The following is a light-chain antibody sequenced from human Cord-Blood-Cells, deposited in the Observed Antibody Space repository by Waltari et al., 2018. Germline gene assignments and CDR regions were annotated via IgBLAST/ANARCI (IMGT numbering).Light chain of an antibody. Sequence: EIVLTQSPGTLSLSPGERATLSCRASQSVSSSYLAWYQQKPGQASRPLIYGASSRATGIPDMFSGRGSGTDFTLTISRLEPEDFAVYYCQQYGSSPWTFGQGTKVEIK. CDR2: GAS. CDR3: QQYGSSPWT. CDR1: QSVSSSY. J-gene: IGKJ1*01. V-gene: IGKV3-20*01.